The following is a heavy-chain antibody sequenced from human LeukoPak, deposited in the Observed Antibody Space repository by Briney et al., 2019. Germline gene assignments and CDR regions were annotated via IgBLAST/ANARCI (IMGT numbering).Heavy chain of an antibody. CDR1: GFTFNAYY. CDR3: ARDWPGISLHFDL. V-gene: IGHV1-2*02. CDR2: INPNTGDT. Sequence: ASVKASCKASGFTFNAYYIHWVRQAPGQGLEWMGWINPNTGDTNFAQKFQGRVAMTRDTSLSTAYMDLSRLTSDDTAVYYCARDWPGISLHFDLWGRGTLITVSS. D-gene: IGHD2-15*01. J-gene: IGHJ2*01.